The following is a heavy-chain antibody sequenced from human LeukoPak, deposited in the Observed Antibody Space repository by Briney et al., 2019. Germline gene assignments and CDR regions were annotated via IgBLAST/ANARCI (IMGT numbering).Heavy chain of an antibody. CDR3: ARQMTPDAFDI. V-gene: IGHV3-33*01. CDR2: IWYDGSNK. D-gene: IGHD2-15*01. J-gene: IGHJ3*02. CDR1: GFTFSSYG. Sequence: PGRSLRLSCAASGFTFSSYGMHWVRQAPGKGLEWVAVIWYDGSNKYYADSVKDRFTIYRDNSKNTLYLQMISLRAEDTAVYYCARQMTPDAFDIWGQGTMVTVSS.